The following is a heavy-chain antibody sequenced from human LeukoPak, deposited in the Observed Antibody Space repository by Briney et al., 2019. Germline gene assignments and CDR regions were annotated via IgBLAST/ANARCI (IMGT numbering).Heavy chain of an antibody. D-gene: IGHD6-19*01. Sequence: GGSLRLSCAASGFTFRNYHMHWIRQAPGKGLEWVSAISGSGGSTYYADSVKGRFTISRDNSKNTLYLQMNSLRAEDTAVYYCARDSGGGWYPLDYWGQGTLVTVSS. CDR1: GFTFRNYH. CDR2: ISGSGGST. V-gene: IGHV3-23*01. CDR3: ARDSGGGWYPLDY. J-gene: IGHJ4*02.